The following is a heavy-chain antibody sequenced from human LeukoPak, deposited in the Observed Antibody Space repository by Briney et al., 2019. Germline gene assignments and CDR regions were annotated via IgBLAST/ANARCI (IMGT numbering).Heavy chain of an antibody. Sequence: GGGLRLSCAASGFTLSDYSMNWVRQAPGKGVEWVSSISGSNSYIYYANSVKGRFTISRDNAKNTLDLPMNGLRAEETAVYYCARTAIGYSDSSGYYFDYWGQGTLVTVSS. CDR1: GFTLSDYS. D-gene: IGHD3-22*01. V-gene: IGHV3-21*01. J-gene: IGHJ4*02. CDR2: ISGSNSYI. CDR3: ARTAIGYSDSSGYYFDY.